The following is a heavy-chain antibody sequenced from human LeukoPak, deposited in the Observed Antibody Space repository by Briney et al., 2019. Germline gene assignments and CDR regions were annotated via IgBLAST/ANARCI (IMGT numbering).Heavy chain of an antibody. V-gene: IGHV4-34*01. Sequence: SSETLSLTCAVYGGSLSGYYWSWIRQLPGKGLEWIGEINHSGSTNYNPSLKSRVTISVDTSKNQFSLKLSSVTAADTAVYSCARGWRGYCSSTSCQPYNWFDPWGQGTLVTVSS. CDR3: ARGWRGYCSSTSCQPYNWFDP. D-gene: IGHD2-2*01. CDR1: GGSLSGYY. J-gene: IGHJ5*02. CDR2: INHSGST.